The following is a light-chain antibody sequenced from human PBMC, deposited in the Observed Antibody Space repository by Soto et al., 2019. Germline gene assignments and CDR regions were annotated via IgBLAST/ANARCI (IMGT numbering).Light chain of an antibody. Sequence: DIQVTQSPSSLSASVGDRVTISCRTSQTISNYLNWYQQKPGKAPKLLIYAASTLQVGVPSRFSVSGSGTAFPLTISSLQPEDFATYNCQQSYSTPYTFGQGTKLEIK. V-gene: IGKV1-39*01. J-gene: IGKJ2*01. CDR1: QTISNY. CDR2: AAS. CDR3: QQSYSTPYT.